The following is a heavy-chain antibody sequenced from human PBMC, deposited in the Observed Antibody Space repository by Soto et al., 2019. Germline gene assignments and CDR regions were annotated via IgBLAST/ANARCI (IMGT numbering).Heavy chain of an antibody. CDR2: IGPETGAT. CDR1: GYTFTGHY. J-gene: IGHJ4*03. CDR3: GRGRSGQVVVFY. V-gene: IGHV1-2*02. D-gene: IGHD3-22*01. Sequence: ASVKVSCKASGYTFTGHYIHWVRQAPEQGPEWMGEIGPETGATRYAQKFQGRVTMTRDMSIATVYMELNNLSPDDTAVYYCGRGRSGQVVVFYWGQGTMVTVSS.